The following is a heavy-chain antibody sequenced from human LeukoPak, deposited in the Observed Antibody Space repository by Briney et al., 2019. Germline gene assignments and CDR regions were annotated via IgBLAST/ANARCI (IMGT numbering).Heavy chain of an antibody. CDR2: LSGSGITT. D-gene: IGHD6-19*01. V-gene: IGHV3-23*01. Sequence: GGSLRLSCAASGFTFSNFAMSWVRQAPGKGLEWGSTLSGSGITTYYADSVKGRFTISRDNSKNTLYLQMNSLRAEDTAVYYCAKGIYSSGWSYFDYWGHGTLVTVSS. CDR3: AKGIYSSGWSYFDY. CDR1: GFTFSNFA. J-gene: IGHJ4*01.